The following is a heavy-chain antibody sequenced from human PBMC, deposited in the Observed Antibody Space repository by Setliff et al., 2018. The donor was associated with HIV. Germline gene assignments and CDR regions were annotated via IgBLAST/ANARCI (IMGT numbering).Heavy chain of an antibody. CDR2: IWFDGSNE. Sequence: PGGSLRLSCEASGFTFSNYGMDWVRQAPGKGLEWVAVIWFDGSNEFYADSVKGRFTVSRDNSKNTLYLQMNSLRPEDTAVNYCAAGDGGGSYHRFFEFWGQGTLVTVSS. V-gene: IGHV3-33*08. CDR1: GFTFSNYG. CDR3: AAGDGGGSYHRFFEF. D-gene: IGHD1-26*01. J-gene: IGHJ4*02.